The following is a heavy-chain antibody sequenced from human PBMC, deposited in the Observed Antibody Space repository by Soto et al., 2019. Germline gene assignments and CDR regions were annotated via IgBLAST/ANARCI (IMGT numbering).Heavy chain of an antibody. Sequence: PSETLSLTCTVSGGSISSYYWSWIRQPPGKGLEWIGYVHDSWGSHYNPSLKSRVAISLDTSKSQFSLKLTSVTATDTAVYYCARHPYSGSSFFEYWGQGTLVTVSS. CDR1: GGSISSYY. V-gene: IGHV4-59*08. D-gene: IGHD1-26*01. J-gene: IGHJ4*02. CDR3: ARHPYSGSSFFEY. CDR2: VHDSWGS.